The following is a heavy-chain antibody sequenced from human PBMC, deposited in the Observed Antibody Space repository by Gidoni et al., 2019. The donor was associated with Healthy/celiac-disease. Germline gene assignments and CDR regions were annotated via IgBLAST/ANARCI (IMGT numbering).Heavy chain of an antibody. V-gene: IGHV4-31*03. CDR2: IYYSGST. Sequence: QVQLQESGPGLVKPSQTLSLTCTVSGGSISSGGYYWSWIRQHPGKGLEWIGYIYYSGSTYYNPSLKSRVTISVDTSKNQFSLKLSSVTAADTAVYYCARSIWSDYYGSGSYYYYYYYGMDVWGQGTTVTVSS. CDR3: ARSIWSDYYGSGSYYYYYYYGMDV. J-gene: IGHJ6*02. D-gene: IGHD3-10*01. CDR1: GGSISSGGYY.